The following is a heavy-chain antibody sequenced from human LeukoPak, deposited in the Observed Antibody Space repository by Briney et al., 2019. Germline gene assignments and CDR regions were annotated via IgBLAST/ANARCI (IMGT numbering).Heavy chain of an antibody. J-gene: IGHJ4*02. V-gene: IGHV3-33*01. CDR1: GFTFRSYG. CDR2: IWYDGSNK. Sequence: GRSLRLSCAASGFTFRSYGMHWVRQAPGKGLEWVAAIWYDGSNKYYADSVKGRFTISRDNSKNTLYLQMNSLRAEDTAVYYCARDYYYSSGYSLDYWSQGTLVTVSS. D-gene: IGHD3-22*01. CDR3: ARDYYYSSGYSLDY.